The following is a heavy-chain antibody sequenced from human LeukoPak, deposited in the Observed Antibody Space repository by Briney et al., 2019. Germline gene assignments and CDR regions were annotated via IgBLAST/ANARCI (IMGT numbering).Heavy chain of an antibody. Sequence: ASVKVSCKASGYTFTAYYMHWVRQAPGQGLEWMGWINPKSGGTNYGKKFQGRVTMTRDTSINTAYMELSRLRSDDTAVYYCARVMDYGGNRENFGYWGQGTLVTVSS. D-gene: IGHD4-23*01. CDR2: INPKSGGT. V-gene: IGHV1-2*02. CDR1: GYTFTAYY. J-gene: IGHJ4*02. CDR3: ARVMDYGGNRENFGY.